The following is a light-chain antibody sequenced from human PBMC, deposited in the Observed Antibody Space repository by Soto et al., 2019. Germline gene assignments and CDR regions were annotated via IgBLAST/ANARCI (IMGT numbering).Light chain of an antibody. J-gene: IGLJ3*02. V-gene: IGLV1-40*01. CDR3: QSYDSSLSGWV. CDR2: GNS. CDR1: SASIGAGYY. Sequence: QSVLTQPPSVSGAPGQRITISCTGSSASIGAGYYVHWYQQLPGTAPKLLIYGNSNRPSGVPDRFSGSKSGTSASLAITGLQAEDEADYYCQSYDSSLSGWVFGGGTKLTVL.